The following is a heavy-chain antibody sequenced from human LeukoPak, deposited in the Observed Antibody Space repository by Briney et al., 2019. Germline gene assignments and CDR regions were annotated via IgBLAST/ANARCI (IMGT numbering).Heavy chain of an antibody. V-gene: IGHV1-2*02. Sequence: ASVKVSCKASGYTFTGYYMHWVRQAPGQGLEWMGWINPNSGGTNYAQKFQGRVTMTRDTSISTAYMELSRLRSDDTAVYYCARSYYYDSGGLEDWFDPWGQGTLVTVSS. CDR3: ARSYYYDSGGLEDWFDP. J-gene: IGHJ5*02. CDR1: GYTFTGYY. CDR2: INPNSGGT. D-gene: IGHD3-22*01.